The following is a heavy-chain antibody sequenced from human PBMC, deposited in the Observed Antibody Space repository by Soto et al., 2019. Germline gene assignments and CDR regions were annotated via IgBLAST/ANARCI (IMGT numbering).Heavy chain of an antibody. D-gene: IGHD1-26*01. J-gene: IGHJ5*02. CDR2: IYYSGST. CDR3: ARRRERYNWFDP. V-gene: IGHV4-39*01. CDR1: DDSIRSSSYY. Sequence: SDTLSLTVTVADDSIRSSSYYWGWIRQPPGKGLEWIGSIYYSGSTYYNPSLKSRVTISVDTSKNQFSLKLSSVTAADTAVYYCARRRERYNWFDPWGQGTLVTVSS.